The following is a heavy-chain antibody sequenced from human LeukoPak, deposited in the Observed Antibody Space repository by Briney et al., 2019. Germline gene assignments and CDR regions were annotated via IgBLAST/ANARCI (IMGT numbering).Heavy chain of an antibody. CDR2: INHSGST. J-gene: IGHJ4*02. D-gene: IGHD6-13*01. CDR3: ARLKPAAAGTV. V-gene: IGHV4-34*01. Sequence: SETLSLTCAVYGGSFSGYYWSWIRQPPGKGLEWIGEINHSGSTNYNPSLKSRVTISVDTSKNQFSLKLSSVTAADTAVYYCARLKPAAAGTVWGQGTLVTVSS. CDR1: GGSFSGYY.